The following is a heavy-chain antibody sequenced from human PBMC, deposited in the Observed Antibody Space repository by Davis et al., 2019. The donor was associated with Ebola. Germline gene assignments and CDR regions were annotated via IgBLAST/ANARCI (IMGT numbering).Heavy chain of an antibody. Sequence: SVKVSCKASGYTFTSYGISWVRQAPGQGLEWMGGIIPIFGTANYAQKFQGRVTITADESTSTAYMELRSLRSDDTAVYYCARGITMVRALDWFDPWGQGTLVTVSS. CDR2: IIPIFGTA. CDR3: ARGITMVRALDWFDP. J-gene: IGHJ5*02. CDR1: GYTFTSYG. V-gene: IGHV1-69*13. D-gene: IGHD3-10*01.